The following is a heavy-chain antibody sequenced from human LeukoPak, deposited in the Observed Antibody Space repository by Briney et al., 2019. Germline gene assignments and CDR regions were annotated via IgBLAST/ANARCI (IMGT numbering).Heavy chain of an antibody. D-gene: IGHD3-3*01. CDR1: GGTFSSYA. J-gene: IGHJ4*02. V-gene: IGHV1-69*05. CDR3: ARDGGNYDFWSGYYDY. CDR2: IIPIFGTA. Sequence: SVKVSCKASGGTFSSYAISWVRQAPGQGLEWMGGIIPIFGTANYAQKFQGRVTITTDESTSTAYMELSSLRSEDTAVYYCARDGGNYDFWSGYYDYWGQGTLVTVSS.